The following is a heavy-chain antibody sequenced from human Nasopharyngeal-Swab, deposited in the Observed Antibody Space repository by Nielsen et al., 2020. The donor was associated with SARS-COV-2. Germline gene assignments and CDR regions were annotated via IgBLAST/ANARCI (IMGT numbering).Heavy chain of an antibody. Sequence: GESLKISCAASGFTFSSYAMSWVRQAPGKGLEWVSVIYSGGSNTYYADSVKGRFTISRDNSKNTLYLQMNSLRAEDTAVYYCAKEGFSSGWYSGGYFDLWGRGTLVTVSS. J-gene: IGHJ2*01. V-gene: IGHV3-23*03. CDR2: IYSGGSNT. D-gene: IGHD6-19*01. CDR3: AKEGFSSGWYSGGYFDL. CDR1: GFTFSSYA.